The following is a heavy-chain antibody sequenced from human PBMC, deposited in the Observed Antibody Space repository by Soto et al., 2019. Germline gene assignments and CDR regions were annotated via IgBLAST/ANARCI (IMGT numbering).Heavy chain of an antibody. CDR1: GYTFTSYG. V-gene: IGHV1-18*01. CDR2: ISAYNGNT. Sequence: QVQLVQSGAEVKKPGASVKVSCKASGYTFTSYGISWVRQAPGQGLEWMGWISAYNGNTNYAQKLQGRVTMTTGTPASTAYMELRTLRSDCAAVYYCANSITIFGVLRPGGAFDILGQGTMVTVSS. D-gene: IGHD3-3*01. J-gene: IGHJ3*02. CDR3: ANSITIFGVLRPGGAFDI.